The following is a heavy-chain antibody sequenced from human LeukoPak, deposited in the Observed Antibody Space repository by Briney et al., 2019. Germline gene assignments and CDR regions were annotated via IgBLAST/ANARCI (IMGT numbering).Heavy chain of an antibody. CDR1: RYTVTGYY. D-gene: IGHD1/OR15-1a*01. CDR3: ARDREQSYVDV. Sequence: ASVNVSCQPSRYTVTGYYIHGVRQAPGRGLAGMGWNNPSSGGTHYAENFQGRVTVTRDTSISTAYMELSSLRSDDTAVYYCARDREQSYVDVWGQGTTVTVSS. CDR2: NNPSSGGT. J-gene: IGHJ6*02. V-gene: IGHV1-2*02.